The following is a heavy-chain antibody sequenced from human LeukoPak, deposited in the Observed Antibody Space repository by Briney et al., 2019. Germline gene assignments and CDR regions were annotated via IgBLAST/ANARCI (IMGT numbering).Heavy chain of an antibody. Sequence: PGRSLRLSCAASGFSFSSYGMHWVRQAPGKGLEWVSISGSGGDTYYADSVKGRFTISRDNSKNTLYLQMNSLRAEDTAVYYCAKARGATYGTYYFDYWGQGTLVTVSS. J-gene: IGHJ4*02. CDR2: ISGSGGDT. D-gene: IGHD4/OR15-4a*01. CDR1: GFSFSSYG. CDR3: AKARGATYGTYYFDY. V-gene: IGHV3-23*01.